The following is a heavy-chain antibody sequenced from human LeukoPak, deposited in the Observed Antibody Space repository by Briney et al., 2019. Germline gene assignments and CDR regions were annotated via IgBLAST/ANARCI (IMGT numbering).Heavy chain of an antibody. D-gene: IGHD2-2*01. Sequence: PSQTLSLTCTVSGGSISSGGYYWSWIRQHPGKGLEWIGYIYYSGSTNYNPSLKSRVTISVDTSKNQFSLKLSSVTAADTAVYYCARGRYCSSTSCGLGGDYWGQGTLVTVSS. V-gene: IGHV4-31*03. CDR1: GGSISSGGYY. J-gene: IGHJ4*02. CDR2: IYYSGST. CDR3: ARGRYCSSTSCGLGGDY.